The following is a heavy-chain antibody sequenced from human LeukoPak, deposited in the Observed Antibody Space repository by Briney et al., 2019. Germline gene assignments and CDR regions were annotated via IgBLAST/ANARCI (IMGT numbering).Heavy chain of an antibody. CDR1: GGSVSSDY. V-gene: IGHV4-59*02. CDR3: ARDQGVRGVQY. J-gene: IGHJ4*02. D-gene: IGHD3-10*01. Sequence: SETLSLTCTVSGGSVSSDYWGWIRQPPGKGLEWIGYIYYSGSTNYNPSLKSRVTISVDTSKNQFSLRLSSVTAADTAVYYCARDQGVRGVQYWGQGTLVTVSS. CDR2: IYYSGST.